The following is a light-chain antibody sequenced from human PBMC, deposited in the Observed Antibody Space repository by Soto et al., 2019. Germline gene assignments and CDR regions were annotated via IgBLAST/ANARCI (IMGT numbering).Light chain of an antibody. J-gene: IGKJ2*01. CDR2: GAS. CDR3: QQYGSSPYT. V-gene: IGKV3-20*01. CDR1: QSVSSSY. Sequence: EIVLTQSPGTLSLSPGERATLSCRASQSVSSSYLAWYQQQPGQAPRLLIYGASSRATGIPDRFSGSGSGTDFTLTISRLEHEEFAVYYCQQYGSSPYTFGQGTKLEIK.